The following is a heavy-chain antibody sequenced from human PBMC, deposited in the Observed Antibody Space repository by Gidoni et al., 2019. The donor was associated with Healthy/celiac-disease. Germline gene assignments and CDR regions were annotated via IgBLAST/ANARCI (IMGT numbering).Heavy chain of an antibody. J-gene: IGHJ4*02. CDR1: GFTFSSYA. CDR2: IRGSGGST. Sequence: EVQLLESGGGWVQPGGYLRLSCAASGFTFSSYAMSWVRQAPGKGLEWVSAIRGSGGSTYYADSVKGRFTISRDNSKNTLYLQMNSLRAEDTAVYYCAKDPYGGDVDYELAPTFDYWGQGTLVTVSS. CDR3: AKDPYGGDVDYELAPTFDY. D-gene: IGHD4-17*01. V-gene: IGHV3-23*01.